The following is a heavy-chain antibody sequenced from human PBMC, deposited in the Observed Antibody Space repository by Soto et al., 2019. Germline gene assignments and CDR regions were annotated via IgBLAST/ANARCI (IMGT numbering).Heavy chain of an antibody. V-gene: IGHV1-69*01. Sequence: QVQLVQSGAEVKKPGSSVKVSCKASGGTFSSYAISWVRQAPGQGLEWMGGIIPSFGTANYAQKCQGRVTITADESTSTGYMELSSLRCEDTAVYYCAREAWELLYGGDFAYWGQGTLVTVSS. CDR2: IIPSFGTA. CDR1: GGTFSSYA. J-gene: IGHJ4*02. D-gene: IGHD1-26*01. CDR3: AREAWELLYGGDFAY.